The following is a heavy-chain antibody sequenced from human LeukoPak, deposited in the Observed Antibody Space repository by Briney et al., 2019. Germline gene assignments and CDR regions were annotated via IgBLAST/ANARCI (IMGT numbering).Heavy chain of an antibody. CDR1: GGFISSSSYY. Sequence: SETLSLICTVCGGFISSSSYYWGWIRQPPGKGLEWIGSIYYSGSTYYNPSLKSRVTISVDTSTNQFSLKLSSVTAADTAVYYCARGPYYAYVWALWGQGTLVTVSS. J-gene: IGHJ4*02. D-gene: IGHD3-16*01. CDR3: ARGPYYAYVWAL. CDR2: IYYSGST. V-gene: IGHV4-39*07.